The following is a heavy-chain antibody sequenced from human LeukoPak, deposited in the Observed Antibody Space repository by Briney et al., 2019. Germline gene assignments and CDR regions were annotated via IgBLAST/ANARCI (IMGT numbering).Heavy chain of an antibody. CDR1: GYTFTSYG. CDR2: ISAYNGNT. V-gene: IGHV1-18*01. J-gene: IGHJ4*02. Sequence: ASVKVSCKASGYTFTSYGISWVRQAPGQGLEWMGWISAYNGNTNYAQKLQGRVTMTTDTSTSIAYVELRSLRSDDTAVYYCARDAGIAVAGTLGYWGQGTLVTVSS. D-gene: IGHD6-19*01. CDR3: ARDAGIAVAGTLGY.